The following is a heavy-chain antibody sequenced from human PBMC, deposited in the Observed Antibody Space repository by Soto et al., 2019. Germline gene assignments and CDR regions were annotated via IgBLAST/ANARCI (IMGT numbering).Heavy chain of an antibody. J-gene: IGHJ5*02. CDR3: ARFPIVGGKIVGATNSWFDP. CDR1: GGSVSSGSYY. D-gene: IGHD1-26*01. Sequence: SETLSLTCTVSGGSVSSGSYYWSWIRQPPGKGLEWIGYIYYSGSTNYNPSLKGRVTISVDTSKNQFSLKLSSVTAADTAVYYCARFPIVGGKIVGATNSWFDPWGQGTLVTVSS. V-gene: IGHV4-61*01. CDR2: IYYSGST.